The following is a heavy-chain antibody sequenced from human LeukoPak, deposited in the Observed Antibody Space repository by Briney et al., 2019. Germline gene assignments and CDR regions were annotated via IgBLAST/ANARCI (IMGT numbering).Heavy chain of an antibody. V-gene: IGHV3-30*02. CDR2: IRYDGSNK. CDR1: GFTFSSYG. J-gene: IGHJ4*02. Sequence: PGGSLRLSCAASGFTFSSYGMHWVRQAPGKGLEWVAFIRYDGSNKYYADSVKGRFTISRDNSKNTLYLQMNSLRAEDTAVYYCAKDSSGSYYGELLTLFDYWGQGTLVTVSS. CDR3: AKDSSGSYYGELLTLFDY. D-gene: IGHD1-26*01.